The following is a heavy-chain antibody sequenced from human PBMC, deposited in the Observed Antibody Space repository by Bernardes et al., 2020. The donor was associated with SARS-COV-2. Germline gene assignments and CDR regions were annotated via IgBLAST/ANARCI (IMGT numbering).Heavy chain of an antibody. Sequence: ASVKVSCKASGYTFTGYYMHWVRQAPGQGLEWMGRINPNSGGTNYAQKFQGRVTMTRDTSISTAYMELSRLRSDDTAVYYCARDPVATIWTPGDYWGQGTLVTVSS. CDR3: ARDPVATIWTPGDY. V-gene: IGHV1-2*06. J-gene: IGHJ4*02. CDR1: GYTFTGYY. CDR2: INPNSGGT. D-gene: IGHD5-12*01.